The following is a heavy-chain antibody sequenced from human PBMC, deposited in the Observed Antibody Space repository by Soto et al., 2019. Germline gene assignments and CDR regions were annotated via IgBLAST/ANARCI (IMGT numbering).Heavy chain of an antibody. Sequence: QVQLVQSGAEVKTPGSSVKVTCKASGGTFSNNVISWVRQAPGQGLEWMGGITRIFGTATTNYAQKFQGRITITADESTNTAYMELSSLRSEDTALYYCASGITVAFDHWGQGTLVNVSS. CDR2: ITRIFGTA. CDR3: ASGITVAFDH. V-gene: IGHV1-69*01. D-gene: IGHD6-19*01. J-gene: IGHJ5*02. CDR1: GGTFSNNV.